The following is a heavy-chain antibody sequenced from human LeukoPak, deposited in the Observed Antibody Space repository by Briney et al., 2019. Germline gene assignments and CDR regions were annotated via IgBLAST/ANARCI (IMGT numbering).Heavy chain of an antibody. J-gene: IGHJ4*02. D-gene: IGHD3-22*01. CDR2: IYTSGST. Sequence: PSETLSLTCTVSGGSISSGSYYWSWIRQPAGKGLEWIGRIYTSGSTNYNPSLKSRVTISVDTSKNQFSLKLSSVTAADTAVYYCASTSPKYYYESSGYSSLFDNWGQGTLVTVSS. CDR3: ASTSPKYYYESSGYSSLFDN. V-gene: IGHV4-61*02. CDR1: GGSISSGSYY.